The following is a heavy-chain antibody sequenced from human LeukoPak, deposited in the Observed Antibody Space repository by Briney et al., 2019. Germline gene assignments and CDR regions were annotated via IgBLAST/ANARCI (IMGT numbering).Heavy chain of an antibody. V-gene: IGHV1-2*02. CDR1: GGTFSSYA. CDR2: INPNSGGT. Sequence: ASVKVPCKASGGTFSSYAISWVRQAPGQGLEWMGWINPNSGGTNYAQKFQGRVTMTRDTSISTAYMELSRLRSDDTAVYYCARDRILFIAAAPDYWGQGTLVTVSS. CDR3: ARDRILFIAAAPDY. D-gene: IGHD6-13*01. J-gene: IGHJ4*02.